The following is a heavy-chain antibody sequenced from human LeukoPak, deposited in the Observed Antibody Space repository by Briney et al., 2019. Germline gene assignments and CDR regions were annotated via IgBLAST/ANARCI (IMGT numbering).Heavy chain of an antibody. CDR2: ISWNSGSI. V-gene: IGHV3-9*01. Sequence: GGSLRLSCAASGFTFDDYAMHWVRQAPGKGLEWVSGISWNSGSIVYADSVKGRFTISRDNAKNSLYLQMNSLRAEDTALYYCAKSGGIYYDRSGYYYFDYWGQGTLVTVSS. D-gene: IGHD3-22*01. CDR1: GFTFDDYA. J-gene: IGHJ4*02. CDR3: AKSGGIYYDRSGYYYFDY.